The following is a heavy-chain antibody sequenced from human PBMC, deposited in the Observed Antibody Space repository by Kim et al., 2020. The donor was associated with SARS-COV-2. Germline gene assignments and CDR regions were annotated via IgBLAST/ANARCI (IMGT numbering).Heavy chain of an antibody. CDR2: ISSSSSYI. J-gene: IGHJ6*02. Sequence: GGSLRLSCAASGFTFSSYSMNWVRQAPGKGLEWVSSISSSSSYIYYADSVKGRFTISRDNAKNSLYLQMNSLRAEDTAVYYCARDPYSSSWYRDPFYYYYYGMDVWGQGTTVTVSS. V-gene: IGHV3-21*01. CDR3: ARDPYSSSWYRDPFYYYYYGMDV. CDR1: GFTFSSYS. D-gene: IGHD6-13*01.